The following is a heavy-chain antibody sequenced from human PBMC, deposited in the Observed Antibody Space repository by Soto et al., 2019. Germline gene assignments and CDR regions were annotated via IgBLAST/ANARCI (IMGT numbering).Heavy chain of an antibody. J-gene: IGHJ5*02. CDR3: TKRLNDVSKPSPWLDP. Sequence: SETLSLTCTVSGHSMTGYYWTWIRQPAGKGLEWIGRLYSSGVSAYDPSLASRVTMSLDTSRNQFFLNVTSVTAADTAMYYCTKRLNDVSKPSPWLDPWGQGTLVTVSS. D-gene: IGHD1-1*01. CDR2: LYSSGVS. V-gene: IGHV4-4*07. CDR1: GHSMTGYY.